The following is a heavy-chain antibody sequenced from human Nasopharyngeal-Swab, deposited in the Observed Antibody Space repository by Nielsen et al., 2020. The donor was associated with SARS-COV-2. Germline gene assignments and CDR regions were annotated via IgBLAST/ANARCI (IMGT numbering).Heavy chain of an antibody. D-gene: IGHD5-18*01. V-gene: IGHV4-30-4*08. CDR3: ARAESIQLWLKSDAFDI. Sequence: LRLSCTVSGGSISSYYWSWIRQPPGKGLEWIGYIYYSGSTYYNPSLKSRVTISVDTSKNQFSLKLSSVTAADTAVYYCARAESIQLWLKSDAFDIWGQGTMVTVSS. CDR1: GGSISSYY. J-gene: IGHJ3*02. CDR2: IYYSGST.